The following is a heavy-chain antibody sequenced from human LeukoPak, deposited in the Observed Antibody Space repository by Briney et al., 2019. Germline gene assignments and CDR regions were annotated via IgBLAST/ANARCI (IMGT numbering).Heavy chain of an antibody. V-gene: IGHV4-59*01. CDR3: ARGGVGAPGLFDY. CDR2: IYYSGST. D-gene: IGHD1-26*01. CDR1: GGSISSYY. Sequence: PSETLSLTCTVSGGSISSYYWSWIRQPPGKGLEWIGYIYYSGSTNYNPSLKSRVTISVDTSKNQFSLKLSSVTAADTAVYYCARGGVGAPGLFDYWGQGTLVTVSS. J-gene: IGHJ4*02.